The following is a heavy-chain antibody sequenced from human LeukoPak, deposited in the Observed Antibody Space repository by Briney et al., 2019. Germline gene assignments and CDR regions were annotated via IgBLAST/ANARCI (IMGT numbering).Heavy chain of an antibody. Sequence: PGGSLRLSCAASGFTFSSYGMHWVRQAPGKGLEWVAFIRYDGTNKYYADSVKGRFTISRDNSKNTLYLQMNSLRAEDTAVYYCAKARYFDWLDDYWGQGTLVTVSS. CDR3: AKARYFDWLDDY. V-gene: IGHV3-30*02. CDR2: IRYDGTNK. J-gene: IGHJ4*02. CDR1: GFTFSSYG. D-gene: IGHD3-9*01.